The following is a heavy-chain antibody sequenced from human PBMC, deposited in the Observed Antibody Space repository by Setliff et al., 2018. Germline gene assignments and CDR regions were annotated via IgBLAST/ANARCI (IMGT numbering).Heavy chain of an antibody. J-gene: IGHJ3*02. CDR3: ARSGYYSIDAFDI. D-gene: IGHD3-22*01. CDR2: IHYSGST. Sequence: ETLSLTCTVSGGSISSSSYYWGWIRQPPGKGLEWIGSIHYSGSTNYTPSLKSRVTLSVDTSRNHFSLKLNSVTAADTAVYYCARSGYYSIDAFDIWGQGTMVTVSS. CDR1: GGSISSSSYY. V-gene: IGHV4-39*07.